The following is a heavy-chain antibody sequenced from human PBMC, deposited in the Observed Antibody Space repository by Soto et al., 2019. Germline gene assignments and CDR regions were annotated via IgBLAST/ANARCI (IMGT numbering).Heavy chain of an antibody. Sequence: QVQLVQSGAEVKKPGSSVKVSCKASGGTFSSYAISWVRQAPGQGLEWMGGIIPIFGTANYAQKFQGRVTITADKSTSTAYMELSSLRSEDTAVYYCASGGDCSSTSCYMANYYYGMDVWGQGTKVTVSS. CDR2: IIPIFGTA. V-gene: IGHV1-69*06. J-gene: IGHJ6*02. CDR3: ASGGDCSSTSCYMANYYYGMDV. CDR1: GGTFSSYA. D-gene: IGHD2-2*01.